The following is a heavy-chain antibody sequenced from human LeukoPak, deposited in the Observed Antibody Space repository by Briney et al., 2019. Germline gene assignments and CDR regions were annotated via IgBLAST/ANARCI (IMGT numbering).Heavy chain of an antibody. J-gene: IGHJ3*02. CDR1: GDSISSNSAA. V-gene: IGHV6-1*01. CDR3: ARGIGAFDI. D-gene: IGHD3-10*01. CDR2: TYYRSKGYN. Sequence: SQNLSLNCAVSGDSISSNSAAWNWLRQSPSRGLEWLGRTYYRSKGYNDYAVSVKIRITINPDTSKIQFSLQLNSVTPEDTAVYYCARGIGAFDIWGQGTMVTVSS.